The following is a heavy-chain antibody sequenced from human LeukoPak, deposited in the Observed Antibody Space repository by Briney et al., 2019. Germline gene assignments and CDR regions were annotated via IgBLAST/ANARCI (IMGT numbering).Heavy chain of an antibody. D-gene: IGHD2-21*01. CDR3: ARGPLWWSNPTFDY. CDR2: ISSSSSTI. J-gene: IGHJ4*02. V-gene: IGHV3-48*04. CDR1: GFTFSSYS. Sequence: GGSLRLSCAASGFTFSSYSMNWVRQAPGKGLEWVSYISSSSSTIYYADSVKGRFTISRDNAKNSLYLQMNSLRAEDTAVYYCARGPLWWSNPTFDYWGQGTLVTVSS.